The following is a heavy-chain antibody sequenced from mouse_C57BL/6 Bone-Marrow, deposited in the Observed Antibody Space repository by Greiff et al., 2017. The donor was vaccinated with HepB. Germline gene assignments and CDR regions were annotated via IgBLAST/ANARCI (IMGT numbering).Heavy chain of an antibody. Sequence: DVKLQESGGGLVKPGGSLKLSCAASGFTFSDYGMHWVRQAPEKGLEWVAYISSGSSTIYYADTVKGRFTISRDNAKNTLFLQRTSLRSEDTAMYYCAKGWYFDVWGTGTTVTVSS. CDR2: ISSGSSTI. CDR1: GFTFSDYG. V-gene: IGHV5-17*01. J-gene: IGHJ1*03. CDR3: AKGWYFDV.